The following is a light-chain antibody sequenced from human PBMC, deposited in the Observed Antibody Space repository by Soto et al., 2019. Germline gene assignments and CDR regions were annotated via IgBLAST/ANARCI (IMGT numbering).Light chain of an antibody. CDR3: CSYAGSYTLV. CDR2: DVS. CDR1: SSDAGAYNH. V-gene: IGLV2-11*01. Sequence: QSALTQPRSVSGSPGQSVTISCTGTSSDAGAYNHVSWYQQRPGKAPKLMICDVSKRPSGVPDRFSGSKSGSTASLTISGLQAEDEADYYCCSYAGSYTLVFGGGTKLTVL. J-gene: IGLJ3*02.